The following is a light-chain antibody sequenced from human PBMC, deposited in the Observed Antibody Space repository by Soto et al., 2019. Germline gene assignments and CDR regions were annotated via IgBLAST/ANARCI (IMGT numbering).Light chain of an antibody. J-gene: IGLJ1*01. CDR2: EGS. Sequence: QSALIQPPSVSGSPGQSVTISCTGTSSDVGSYNLVSWYQQHPGKAPKLMIYEGSKRPSGVSNRFSGSKSGNTASLTISGLQAEDEADYYCCSYAGSSTYVFGTGTKVTVL. CDR1: SSDVGSYNL. V-gene: IGLV2-23*01. CDR3: CSYAGSSTYV.